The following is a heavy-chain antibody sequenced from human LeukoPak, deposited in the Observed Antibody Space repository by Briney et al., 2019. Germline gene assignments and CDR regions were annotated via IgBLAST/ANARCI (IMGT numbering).Heavy chain of an antibody. D-gene: IGHD2/OR15-2a*01. CDR1: GFTFSSYA. V-gene: IGHV3-23*01. J-gene: IGHJ6*02. Sequence: GGSLRLSCAASGFTFSSYAMSWVRQAPGKGLEWVSAIGSGGSTYYADSVKGRFTISRDNSKNTLYLQMNSLRAEDTAVYYCAKSLSRLYYYYGMDVWGQGTTVTVSS. CDR3: AKSLSRLYYYYGMDV. CDR2: IGSGGST.